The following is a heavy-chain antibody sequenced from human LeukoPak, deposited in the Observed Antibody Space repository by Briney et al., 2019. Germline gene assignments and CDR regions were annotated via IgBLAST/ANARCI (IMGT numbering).Heavy chain of an antibody. Sequence: ASVKVSCKASGYTFTSYAMHWVRQAPGQRLEWMGWINAGNGNTKYSQEFQGRVTITRDTSASTAYMELSSLRSEDMAVYYCARDGNGGFQTYMDVWGKGTTVTVSS. D-gene: IGHD4-23*01. J-gene: IGHJ6*03. CDR3: ARDGNGGFQTYMDV. CDR1: GYTFTSYA. CDR2: INAGNGNT. V-gene: IGHV1-3*03.